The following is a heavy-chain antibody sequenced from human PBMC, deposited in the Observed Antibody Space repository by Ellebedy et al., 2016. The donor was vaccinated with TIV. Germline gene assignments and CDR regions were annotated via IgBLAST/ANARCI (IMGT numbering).Heavy chain of an antibody. CDR2: ISPYNGNT. CDR3: ARDRVEVVEVPADN. D-gene: IGHD2-2*01. V-gene: IGHV1-18*04. J-gene: IGHJ4*02. Sequence: ASVKVSCXASGYSFINYGITWVRQAPGQGLEWMGWISPYNGNTKYAQKVQGRVIMTTDTSTTTAFMELRRLTSDDTAVYYCARDRVEVVEVPADNWGQGTLVTVSS. CDR1: GYSFINYG.